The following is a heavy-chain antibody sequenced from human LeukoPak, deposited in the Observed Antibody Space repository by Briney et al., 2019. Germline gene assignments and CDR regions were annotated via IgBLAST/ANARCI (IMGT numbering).Heavy chain of an antibody. D-gene: IGHD3-3*01. CDR3: AKDWSGYYSYTDY. V-gene: IGHV3-48*01. J-gene: IGHJ4*02. CDR2: IGSAI. CDR1: GFTFSDFS. Sequence: GGSLRLSCVASGFTFSDFSLNWVRQAPGKGLEWLSYIGSAIYYADSVKGRFTISRDNAKNSLYLQINSLRAEDTAVYYCAKDWSGYYSYTDYWGQGTLVTVSS.